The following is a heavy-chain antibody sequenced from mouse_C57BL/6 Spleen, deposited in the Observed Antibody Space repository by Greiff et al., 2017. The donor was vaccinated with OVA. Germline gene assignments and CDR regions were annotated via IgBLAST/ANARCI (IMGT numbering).Heavy chain of an antibody. CDR1: GYTFTSYW. D-gene: IGHD1-1*01. CDR3: ARWGPITTVGSDAMDY. Sequence: VQLQQSGTELVKPGASVKLSCKASGYTFTSYWMHWVKQRPGQGLEWIGNINPSNGGTNYNEKFKSKATLTVDKSSSTAYMQLSSLTSEDSAVYYCARWGPITTVGSDAMDYWGKGTSVTVAS. J-gene: IGHJ4*01. CDR2: INPSNGGT. V-gene: IGHV1-53*01.